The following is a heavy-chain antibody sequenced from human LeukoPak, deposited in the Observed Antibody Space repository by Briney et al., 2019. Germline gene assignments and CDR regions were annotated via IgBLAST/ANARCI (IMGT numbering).Heavy chain of an antibody. J-gene: IGHJ2*01. D-gene: IGHD6-19*01. CDR2: VSYDGRYR. CDR3: AKFGVAAGTDYWYFDL. Sequence: GRSLRLSCVASGFTFSSYGMYWVRQAPGKGLERVAVVSYDGRYRYYADSVKGRFTISRDNSTNTLSLQMDSLSAEDTAVYYCAKFGVAAGTDYWYFDLWGRGTLVTVSS. V-gene: IGHV3-30*18. CDR1: GFTFSSYG.